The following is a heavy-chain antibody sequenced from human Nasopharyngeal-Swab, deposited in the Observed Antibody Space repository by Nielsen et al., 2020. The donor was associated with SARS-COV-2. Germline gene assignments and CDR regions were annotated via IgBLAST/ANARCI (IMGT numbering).Heavy chain of an antibody. CDR3: ARDPGDYFDY. CDR1: GYTFTGYY. Sequence: ASVKISCKASGYTFTGYYMHWVRQAPGQGLEWMGWINPNSGGTNYAQKFQGWVTMTRDASISTAYMELSRLRSDDTAVYYCARDPGDYFDYWGQGTLVTVSS. J-gene: IGHJ4*02. CDR2: INPNSGGT. V-gene: IGHV1-2*04. D-gene: IGHD3-10*01.